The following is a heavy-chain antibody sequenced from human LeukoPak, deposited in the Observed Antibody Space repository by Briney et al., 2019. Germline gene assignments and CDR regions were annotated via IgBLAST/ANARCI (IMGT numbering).Heavy chain of an antibody. Sequence: ASVKVSCKASGYTFTGYYMHWVRQATGQGLEWMGWMNPNSGNTGYAQKFQGRVTMTRNTSISTAYMELSSLRSEDTAVYYCARGRRVFSSVTRFDYWGQGTLVTVSS. D-gene: IGHD4-11*01. V-gene: IGHV1-8*02. CDR3: ARGRRVFSSVTRFDY. J-gene: IGHJ4*02. CDR1: GYTFTGYY. CDR2: MNPNSGNT.